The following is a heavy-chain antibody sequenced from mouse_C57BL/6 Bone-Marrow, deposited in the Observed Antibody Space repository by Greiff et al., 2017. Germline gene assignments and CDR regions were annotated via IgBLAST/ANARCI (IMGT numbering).Heavy chain of an antibody. CDR2: IWRGGST. D-gene: IGHD2-3*01. CDR1: GFSLTSYG. J-gene: IGHJ4*01. V-gene: IGHV2-5*01. Sequence: VKLVESGPGLVQPSQSLSITCTVSGFSLTSYGVHWVRQSPGKGLEWLGVIWRGGSTDYNAAFMSRLSITKDNSKSQVFFKMNSLQADDTAIYXCASYDGYYGWAMDYWGQGTSVTVSS. CDR3: ASYDGYYGWAMDY.